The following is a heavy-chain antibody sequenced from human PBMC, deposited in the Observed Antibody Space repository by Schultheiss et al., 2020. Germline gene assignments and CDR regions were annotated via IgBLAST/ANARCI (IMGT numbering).Heavy chain of an antibody. CDR3: ARRGIVVVPAANYYYYYMDV. CDR1: GYTFTSYG. D-gene: IGHD2-2*01. CDR2: ISAYNGNT. J-gene: IGHJ6*03. Sequence: ASVKVSGKASGYTFTSYGISWVRQAPGQGLEWMGWISAYNGNTNYAQKLQGRVTMTTDTSTSTAYMELRSLRSDDTAVYYCARRGIVVVPAANYYYYYMDVWGKGTTVTVPS. V-gene: IGHV1-18*01.